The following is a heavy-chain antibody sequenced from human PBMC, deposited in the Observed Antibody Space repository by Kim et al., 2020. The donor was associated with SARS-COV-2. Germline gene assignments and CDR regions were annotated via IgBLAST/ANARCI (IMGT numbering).Heavy chain of an antibody. D-gene: IGHD1-26*01. J-gene: IGHJ4*02. CDR2: GSEE. CDR3: ARGSYNFDY. Sequence: GSEENIVDSVKGRFTISRDNAKNSLYLQMNSLRVDDTAVYYCARGSYNFDYWGQGTLVPVSS. V-gene: IGHV3-7*03.